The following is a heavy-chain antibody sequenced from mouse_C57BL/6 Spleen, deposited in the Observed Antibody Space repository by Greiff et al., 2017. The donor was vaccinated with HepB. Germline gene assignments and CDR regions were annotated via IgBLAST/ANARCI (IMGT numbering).Heavy chain of an antibody. CDR1: GFTFSSYA. V-gene: IGHV5-4*03. CDR3: ARPHKYERIGWFAY. Sequence: EVKLVESGGGLVKPGGSLKLSCAASGFTFSSYAMSWVRQTPEKRLEWVATISDGGSYTYYPDNVKGRFTISRDNAKNNLYLQMSHLKSEDTAMYYCARPHKYERIGWFAYWCQGTLATVSA. CDR2: ISDGGSYT. J-gene: IGHJ3*01. D-gene: IGHD5-1-1*01.